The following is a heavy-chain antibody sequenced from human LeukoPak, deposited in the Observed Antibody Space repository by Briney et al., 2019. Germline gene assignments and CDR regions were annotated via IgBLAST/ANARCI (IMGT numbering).Heavy chain of an antibody. Sequence: PGGSLRLSCAASGFSFMNAWMIWVRQAPWKGLEWVGRIKSNADGGTPDYAAPARGRFTISRDDSKNTLYLQMNSLKTEDTAVYYCTTFYHEYSPYWGRGTLVTVSS. CDR1: GFSFMNAW. CDR2: IKSNADGGTP. CDR3: TTFYHEYSPY. V-gene: IGHV3-15*01. J-gene: IGHJ4*02. D-gene: IGHD2/OR15-2a*01.